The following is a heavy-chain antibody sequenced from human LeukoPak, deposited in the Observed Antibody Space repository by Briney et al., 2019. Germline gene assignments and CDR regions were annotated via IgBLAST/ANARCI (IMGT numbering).Heavy chain of an antibody. Sequence: GGSLRLSCAASGFTFSSYAMSWVRQATGKGLEWVGRIKSKTDGGTTDYAAPVKGRFTISRDDSKNTLYLQMNSLKTEDTAVYYCTTTGEGYSSGWYYFDYWGQGTLVTVSS. V-gene: IGHV3-15*01. CDR2: IKSKTDGGTT. J-gene: IGHJ4*02. D-gene: IGHD6-19*01. CDR3: TTTGEGYSSGWYYFDY. CDR1: GFTFSSYA.